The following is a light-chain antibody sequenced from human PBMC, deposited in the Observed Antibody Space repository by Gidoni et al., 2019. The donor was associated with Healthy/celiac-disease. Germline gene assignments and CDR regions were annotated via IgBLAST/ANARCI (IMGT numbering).Light chain of an antibody. CDR3: QQYNSYWT. V-gene: IGKV1-5*03. J-gene: IGKJ1*01. CDR2: KAS. CDR1: QSINSW. Sequence: DIQMTQSPSTLSASLGDRVTITCRASQSINSWLAWYQQKPGKAPKLLIYKASSLESGVPSRFSGSGSGTEFTLTISSLQPDDFATYYCQQYNSYWTFGQGTKVEIK.